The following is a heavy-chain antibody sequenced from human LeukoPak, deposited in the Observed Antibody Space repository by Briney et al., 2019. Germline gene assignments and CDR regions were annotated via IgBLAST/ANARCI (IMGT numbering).Heavy chain of an antibody. Sequence: GASVKVSCKASGYAFTGYYIHWVRQAPGQGLEWMGWINPNSGGINYAQKFQGRVTMTRDTSISTAYMELSRLRSDDTAMYYCARTQSRYFDDYWGQGTLVTVSS. CDR1: GYAFTGYY. D-gene: IGHD3-9*01. V-gene: IGHV1-2*02. CDR3: ARTQSRYFDDY. CDR2: INPNSGGI. J-gene: IGHJ4*02.